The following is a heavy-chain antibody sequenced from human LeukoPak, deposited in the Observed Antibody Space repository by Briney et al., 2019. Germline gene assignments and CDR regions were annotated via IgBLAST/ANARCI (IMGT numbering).Heavy chain of an antibody. J-gene: IGHJ3*02. V-gene: IGHV3-48*03. Sequence: GSLRLSCAASGFTFSSYEMNWVRQAPGKGLEWVSYISSSGSTIYYADSVKGRFTISRDNAKNSLYLQMNSLRAEDTAVYYCARDPFGYYGSGSYYKFNAFDIWGQGTMVTVSS. CDR2: ISSSGSTI. CDR1: GFTFSSYE. D-gene: IGHD3-10*01. CDR3: ARDPFGYYGSGSYYKFNAFDI.